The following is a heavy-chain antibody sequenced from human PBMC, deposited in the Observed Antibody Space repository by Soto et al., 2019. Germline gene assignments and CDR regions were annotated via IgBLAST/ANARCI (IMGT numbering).Heavy chain of an antibody. V-gene: IGHV3-23*01. CDR2: ISGSGGST. J-gene: IGHJ6*02. D-gene: IGHD6-6*01. CDR1: GFTFSSYA. CDR3: AKDTYSSSSRGTEYYYYYGMDV. Sequence: GGSLRLSCAASGFTFSSYAMSWVHQAPGKGLEWVSAISGSGGSTYYADSVKGRFTISRDNSKNTLDLQMNSLRAEDTAVYYCAKDTYSSSSRGTEYYYYYGMDVWGQGTTVNDSS.